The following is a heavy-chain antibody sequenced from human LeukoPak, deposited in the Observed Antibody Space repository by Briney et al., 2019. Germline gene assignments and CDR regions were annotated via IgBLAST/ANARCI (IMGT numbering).Heavy chain of an antibody. J-gene: IGHJ4*02. V-gene: IGHV1-46*01. CDR2: INPSGGST. D-gene: IGHD5-24*01. CDR1: GYTFTSYY. CDR3: SRSRTATITY. Sequence: ASVKVSCKASGYTFTSYYMHWLRQPPAQGLEWMGIINPSGGSTSYAQKFQGRVTMTRDTSTSTVYMELSSLRSEDTAVYYCSRSRTATITYWGQGTLVSVSS.